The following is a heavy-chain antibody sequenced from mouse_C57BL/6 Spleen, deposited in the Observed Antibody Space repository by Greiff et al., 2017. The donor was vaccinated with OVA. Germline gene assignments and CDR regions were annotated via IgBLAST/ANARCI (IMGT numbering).Heavy chain of an antibody. J-gene: IGHJ1*03. CDR3: ARHGSSLYGYFDV. Sequence: SGPELVKPGASVKIPCKASGYTFTDYNMDWVKQSHGKSLEWIGDINPNNGGTIYNQKFKGKATLTVDKSSSTAYMELRSLTSEDTAVYYCARHGSSLYGYFDVWGTGTTVTVSS. V-gene: IGHV1-18*01. CDR1: GYTFTDYN. CDR2: INPNNGGT. D-gene: IGHD1-1*01.